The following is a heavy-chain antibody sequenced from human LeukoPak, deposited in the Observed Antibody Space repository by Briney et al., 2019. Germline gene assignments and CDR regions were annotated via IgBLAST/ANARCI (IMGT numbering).Heavy chain of an antibody. CDR2: INPNSGGA. J-gene: IGHJ5*02. D-gene: IGHD3-10*01. Sequence: GASVKVSCKASGYTFTGYYMHWVRQAPGQGLEWMGWINPNSGGANYAQKFQGRVTMTRDTSISTAYMELSRLRSDDTAVYYCARGGKRITMVRGVIPYNWFDPWGQGTLVTVSS. V-gene: IGHV1-2*02. CDR1: GYTFTGYY. CDR3: ARGGKRITMVRGVIPYNWFDP.